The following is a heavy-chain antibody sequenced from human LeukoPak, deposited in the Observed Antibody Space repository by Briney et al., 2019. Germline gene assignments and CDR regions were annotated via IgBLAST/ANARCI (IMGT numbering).Heavy chain of an antibody. V-gene: IGHV3-64D*06. CDR3: VKDHPEGYFDY. CDR1: GFTFSSYA. J-gene: IGHJ4*02. CDR2: ISSNGGST. Sequence: GGSLRLSCSASGFTFSSYAMHWVRQAPGKGLEYVSAISSNGGSTYYADSVKGRFTISRDNSKNTLYLQMSSLRADDTAVYYCVKDHPEGYFDYWGQGTLVTISS.